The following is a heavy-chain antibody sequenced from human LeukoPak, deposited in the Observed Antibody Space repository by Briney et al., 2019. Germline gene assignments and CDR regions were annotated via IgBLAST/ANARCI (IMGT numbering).Heavy chain of an antibody. CDR3: ARRAYSYGWSHVGFDI. J-gene: IGHJ3*02. CDR1: GGSISSSNW. V-gene: IGHV4-4*02. CDR2: IYHSGST. D-gene: IGHD5-18*01. Sequence: SETLSLTCAVSGGSISSSNWWSWVRQPPGKGLEWIGEIYHSGSTNYNPSLKSRVTISVDKSKNQFSLKLSSVTAADTAVYYCARRAYSYGWSHVGFDIWGQGTMVTVSS.